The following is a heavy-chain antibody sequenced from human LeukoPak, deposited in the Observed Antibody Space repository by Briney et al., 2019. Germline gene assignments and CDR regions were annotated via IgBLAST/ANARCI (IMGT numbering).Heavy chain of an antibody. CDR1: GFTFSSYG. J-gene: IGHJ4*02. CDR3: AKEPYGSGSYYLYFDY. CDR2: IWYDGSNK. D-gene: IGHD3-10*01. V-gene: IGHV3-33*06. Sequence: HPGGSLRLSCAASGFTFSSYGMHWVRQAPGKGLEWVSVIWYDGSNKYYADSVKGRFTISRDNSKNTLYLQMNSLRAEDTAVYYCAKEPYGSGSYYLYFDYWGQGTLVTVSS.